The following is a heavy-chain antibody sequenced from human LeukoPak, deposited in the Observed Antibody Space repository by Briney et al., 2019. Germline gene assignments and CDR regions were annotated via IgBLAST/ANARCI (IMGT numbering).Heavy chain of an antibody. CDR2: IDWDDDK. J-gene: IGHJ4*02. CDR1: GFSLSTSGMC. D-gene: IGHD5-12*01. Sequence: SGPTLVNPTQTLTLTCTFSGFSLSTSGMCVSWIRQPPGKALEWLARIDWDDDKYYSTSLKTRLTISKDTSKNQVVLTMTNMDPVDTATYYCARTPAYGGYESGDFDYWGQGTLVTVSS. CDR3: ARTPAYGGYESGDFDY. V-gene: IGHV2-70*11.